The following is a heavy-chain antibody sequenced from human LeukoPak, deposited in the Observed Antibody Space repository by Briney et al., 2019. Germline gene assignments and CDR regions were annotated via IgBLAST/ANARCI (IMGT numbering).Heavy chain of an antibody. V-gene: IGHV3-7*01. J-gene: IGHJ4*02. CDR3: ARDRITEI. CDR2: IKEDGGEK. CDR1: GFTFSSYA. Sequence: GGSLRLSCAASGFTFSSYAMHWVRQAPGKGLEWVANIKEDGGEKNYVDSVKGRFTISRDNAQNSLYLQMNSLRAEDTAVYYCARDRITEIGDQGTLVTVSS.